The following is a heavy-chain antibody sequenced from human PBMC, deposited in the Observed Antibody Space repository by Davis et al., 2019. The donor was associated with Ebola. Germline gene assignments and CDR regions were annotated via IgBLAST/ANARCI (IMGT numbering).Heavy chain of an antibody. CDR2: INEVGEWT. Sequence: PGGSLRLSCAASAFSFRTSFMTWVRHAPGKGLEWLVNINEVGEWTYYLDSVKGRFTISRDNAKSTLYLQMNSLRVEDTAVYYCATTSLTWGQGTLVTVSS. CDR3: ATTSLT. D-gene: IGHD1/OR15-1a*01. V-gene: IGHV3-7*01. J-gene: IGHJ5*02. CDR1: AFSFRTSF.